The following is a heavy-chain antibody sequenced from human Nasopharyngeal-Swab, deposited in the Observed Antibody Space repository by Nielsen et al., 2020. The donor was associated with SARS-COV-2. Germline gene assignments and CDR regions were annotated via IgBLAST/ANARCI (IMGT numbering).Heavy chain of an antibody. Sequence: GGSLRLSCAASGFTVSSNYMSWVRQAPGKGLEWVSVIYSGGSTYYADSVKGRFTISRDNSKNTLYLQMNSLRAEDTAVYYCARELTYYYDSSSYYYYGMDVRGQGTTVTVSS. D-gene: IGHD3-22*01. V-gene: IGHV3-53*01. J-gene: IGHJ6*02. CDR3: ARELTYYYDSSSYYYYGMDV. CDR2: IYSGGST. CDR1: GFTVSSNY.